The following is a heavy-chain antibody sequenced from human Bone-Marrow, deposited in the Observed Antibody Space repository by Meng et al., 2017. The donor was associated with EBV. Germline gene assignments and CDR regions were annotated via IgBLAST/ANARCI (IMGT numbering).Heavy chain of an antibody. CDR2: ISSNSNYI. J-gene: IGHJ4*02. CDR1: GFTFSTYT. Sequence: EVQLVESVGGLVKPGWSLRLSCAASGFTFSTYTMSWVRQAPGKGLEWVSSISSNSNYIYYADSLKGRFTISRDNAKNSLYLQMNSLRADDTAVYYCASGGLIAAAVFWGQGTLVTVSS. V-gene: IGHV3-21*02. D-gene: IGHD6-13*01. CDR3: ASGGLIAAAVF.